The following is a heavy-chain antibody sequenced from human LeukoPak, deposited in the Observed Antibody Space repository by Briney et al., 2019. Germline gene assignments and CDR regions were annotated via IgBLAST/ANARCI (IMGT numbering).Heavy chain of an antibody. D-gene: IGHD3-3*01. J-gene: IGHJ3*02. CDR2: ISYDGSNK. V-gene: IGHV3-30*03. Sequence: TGGSLRLSCAASGFTFSSYGMHWVRQAPGKGLEWVAVISYDGSNKYYADSVKGRFTISRDNSKNTLYLQMNSLRAEDTAMYYCARAGVGQGAFDIWGQGTMVTVSS. CDR1: GFTFSSYG. CDR3: ARAGVGQGAFDI.